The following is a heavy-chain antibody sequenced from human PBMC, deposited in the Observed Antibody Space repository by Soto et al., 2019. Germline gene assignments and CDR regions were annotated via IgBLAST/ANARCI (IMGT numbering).Heavy chain of an antibody. Sequence: SVKVSCKASGGTFSSYAISWVRQAPGQGLEWMGGIIPIFGTANYAQKFQGRATITADESTSTAYMELSSLRSEDTAVYYCARSTYGDYSFDYWGQGTLVTVSS. CDR3: ARSTYGDYSFDY. CDR1: GGTFSSYA. CDR2: IIPIFGTA. J-gene: IGHJ4*02. D-gene: IGHD4-17*01. V-gene: IGHV1-69*13.